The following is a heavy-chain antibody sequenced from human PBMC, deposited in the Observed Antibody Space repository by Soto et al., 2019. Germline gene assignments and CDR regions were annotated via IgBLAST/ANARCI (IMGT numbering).Heavy chain of an antibody. Sequence: QVQLVQSGAEVKKPGASVKVSCEASGYTFSTYEMHWVRQAPGQRTEWMGWINGGNGKSKYSETLQGRVTFTRDTSASTAYMALTTLRYEDTAVYYCARGGGATFTHYYYYRDVWGTGTTVTVSS. CDR2: INGGNGKS. J-gene: IGHJ6*03. CDR1: GYTFSTYE. CDR3: ARGGGATFTHYYYYRDV. V-gene: IGHV1-3*01. D-gene: IGHD1-26*01.